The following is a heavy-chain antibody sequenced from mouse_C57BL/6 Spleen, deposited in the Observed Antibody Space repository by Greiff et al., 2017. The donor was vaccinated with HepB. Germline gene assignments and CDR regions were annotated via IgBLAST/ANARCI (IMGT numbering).Heavy chain of an antibody. J-gene: IGHJ4*01. CDR1: GYTFTDYE. Sequence: VQLQQSGAELVRPGASVTLSCKASGYTFTDYEMHWVKQTPVHGLEWIGAIDPETGGTAYNQKFKGKAILTADKSSSTAYMELRSLTSEDSAVYYCTRVNYNAMDYWGQGTSVTVSS. CDR3: TRVNYNAMDY. V-gene: IGHV1-15*01. CDR2: IDPETGGT. D-gene: IGHD2-12*01.